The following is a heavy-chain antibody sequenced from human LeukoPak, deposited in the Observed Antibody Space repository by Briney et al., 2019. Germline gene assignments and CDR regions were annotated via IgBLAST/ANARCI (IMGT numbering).Heavy chain of an antibody. D-gene: IGHD6-13*01. Sequence: GASVKVSCKASGYTFTGYYMHWVRQAPGQGLEWMGWINPNSGGTNYAQKFQGRVTMTRDTSISTAYMELSRLRSDDTAVYYCARDQQLDPNTFDYWGQGTLVTVSS. J-gene: IGHJ4*02. V-gene: IGHV1-2*02. CDR3: ARDQQLDPNTFDY. CDR1: GYTFTGYY. CDR2: INPNSGGT.